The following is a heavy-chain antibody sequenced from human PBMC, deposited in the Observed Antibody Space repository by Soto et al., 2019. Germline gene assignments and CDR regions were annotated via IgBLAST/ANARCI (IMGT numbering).Heavy chain of an antibody. CDR2: INRGGSAT. V-gene: IGHV3-7*01. Sequence: EAQLVESGGGLVQPGGSLRLSCADSGFTFSSCWMSWVRQPPGKGLEWVANINRGGSATYFVDSVRGRFTISRDNAKNSLYLQMDRLRVEDTAVYYCVRTLAGLLGSWGQGTLVTVS. CDR1: GFTFSSCW. D-gene: IGHD2-15*01. J-gene: IGHJ5*02. CDR3: VRTLAGLLGS.